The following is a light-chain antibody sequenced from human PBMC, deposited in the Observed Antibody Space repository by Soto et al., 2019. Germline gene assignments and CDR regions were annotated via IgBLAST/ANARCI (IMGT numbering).Light chain of an antibody. CDR2: DAS. V-gene: IGKV1-5*01. Sequence: DIQVTQAPSTLSASVGDRFTITCGASQSIGTWLAWYQQKPGKAPKLLIFDASTLESGVPSRFSDSGSGTDFTLTISSLQTDYFATYYCQQYSDSSGAFGLGTRVEIK. CDR3: QQYSDSSGA. CDR1: QSIGTW. J-gene: IGKJ1*01.